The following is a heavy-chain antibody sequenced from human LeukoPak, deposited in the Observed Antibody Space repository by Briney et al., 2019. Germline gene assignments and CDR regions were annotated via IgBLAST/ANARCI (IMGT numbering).Heavy chain of an antibody. V-gene: IGHV1-8*01. CDR1: GYTFTSYD. D-gene: IGHD7-27*01. J-gene: IGHJ4*02. Sequence: ASVKVSCKASGYTFTSYDFNWVRQATGQRPEWMGWMSPNSGDTGHAQKFQDRVTMTRNTSISTAYMGLSSLRSDDTAVYYCARGPPNWGYDYWGPGTLVTVSS. CDR2: MSPNSGDT. CDR3: ARGPPNWGYDY.